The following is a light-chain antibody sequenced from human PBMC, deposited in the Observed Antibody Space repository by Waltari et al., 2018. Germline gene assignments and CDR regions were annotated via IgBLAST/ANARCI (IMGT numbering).Light chain of an antibody. V-gene: IGKV3-15*01. CDR3: QQYNSWPWT. J-gene: IGKJ1*01. CDR1: QSVNNK. CDR2: GAS. Sequence: EIVMTHSPATLSVSPGERATLSYRASQSVNNKLAWYQQKPGQAPRLLIYGASSRATAIPGRFSGSGSGTEFTLTISRLESEDFAMYHCQQYNSWPWTFGQGTKVEI.